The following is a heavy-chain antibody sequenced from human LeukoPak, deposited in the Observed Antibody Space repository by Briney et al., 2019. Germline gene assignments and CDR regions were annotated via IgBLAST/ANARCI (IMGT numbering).Heavy chain of an antibody. CDR2: ISAYNGNT. Sequence: ASVKVSYKASGYTFTSYGISWVRQAPGQGLEWMGWISAYNGNTNYAQKLQGRVTITRDTSASTAYMELSSLRSEDMAVYYCARAPDRAGSPNHYYYGMDVWGQGTTVTVSS. CDR1: GYTFTSYG. V-gene: IGHV1-18*03. CDR3: ARAPDRAGSPNHYYYGMDV. J-gene: IGHJ6*02. D-gene: IGHD6-19*01.